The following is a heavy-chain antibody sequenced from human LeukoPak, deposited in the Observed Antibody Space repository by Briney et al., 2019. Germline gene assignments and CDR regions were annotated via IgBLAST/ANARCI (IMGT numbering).Heavy chain of an antibody. Sequence: PGESLRLSCAASGFTFSSYSMNWVRQAPGKGLEWVSYISSSSSTIYYADSVKGRFTISRDNAKNSLYLQMNSLRVEDTAVYYCARVGCSGGSCKPYHYYGMDVWGQGTTVTVSS. CDR3: ARVGCSGGSCKPYHYYGMDV. CDR2: ISSSSSTI. CDR1: GFTFSSYS. D-gene: IGHD2-15*01. J-gene: IGHJ6*02. V-gene: IGHV3-48*01.